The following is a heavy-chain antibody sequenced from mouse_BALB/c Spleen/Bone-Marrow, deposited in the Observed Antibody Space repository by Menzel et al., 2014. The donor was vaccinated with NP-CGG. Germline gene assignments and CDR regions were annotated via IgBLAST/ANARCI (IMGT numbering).Heavy chain of an antibody. J-gene: IGHJ4*01. CDR2: INPSNGRT. V-gene: IGHV1S81*02. D-gene: IGHD2-1*01. CDR1: GFTFTSYW. CDR3: ARDGNYRYAMDY. Sequence: VQLQQSGDELVKPGASVKLSCKASGFTFTSYWIHWVKQRPGQGPEWIGEINPSNGRTNYNEKFKSKATLTEDKSSSTAYVQLSSLTSEDSAVYYCARDGNYRYAMDYWGQGTSVTVSS.